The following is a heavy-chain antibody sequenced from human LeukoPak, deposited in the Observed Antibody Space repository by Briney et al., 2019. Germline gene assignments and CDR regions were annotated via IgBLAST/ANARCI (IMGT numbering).Heavy chain of an antibody. CDR1: GYTLTELS. CDR2: FDPEDGET. CDR3: ATRRPGGGSSWLPHAFDI. V-gene: IGHV1-24*01. D-gene: IGHD6-13*01. Sequence: ASVKVSCKVSGYTLTELSMHWVRQAPGKGLEWMGGFDPEDGETIYAQKFQGRVTMTEDTSTDTAYMELSSLRSEDTAVYYCATRRPGGGSSWLPHAFDIWGQGTMVTVSS. J-gene: IGHJ3*02.